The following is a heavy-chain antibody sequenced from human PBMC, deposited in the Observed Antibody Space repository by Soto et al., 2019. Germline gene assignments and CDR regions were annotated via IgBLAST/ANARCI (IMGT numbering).Heavy chain of an antibody. V-gene: IGHV4-34*01. J-gene: IGHJ5*02. CDR1: GGSFSGYY. CDR2: INHSGST. D-gene: IGHD3-10*01. Sequence: SETLSLTCAVYGGSFSGYYWSWIRQPPGKGLEWIGEINHSGSTDYNPSLKSRVTISVDTSKNQFSLKLSSVTAADTAVYYCATMVRGVRSWGQGTLVTVSS. CDR3: ATMVRGVRS.